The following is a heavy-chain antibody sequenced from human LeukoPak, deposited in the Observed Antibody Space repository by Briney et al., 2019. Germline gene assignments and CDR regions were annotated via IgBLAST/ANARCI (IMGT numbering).Heavy chain of an antibody. Sequence: GSLRLSCAASGFTFSSYAMSWVRQAPGKGLGWVSAISGSGGSTYYADSVKGRFTISRDNSKNTLYLQMNSLRAEDTAVYYCAKDSSGWTALYYYYYYMDVWGKGTTVTVSS. CDR1: GFTFSSYA. J-gene: IGHJ6*03. V-gene: IGHV3-23*01. CDR2: ISGSGGST. CDR3: AKDSSGWTALYYYYYYMDV. D-gene: IGHD6-19*01.